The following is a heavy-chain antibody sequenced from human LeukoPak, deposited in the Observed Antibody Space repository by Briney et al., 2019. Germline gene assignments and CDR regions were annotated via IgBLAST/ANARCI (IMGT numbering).Heavy chain of an antibody. J-gene: IGHJ4*02. CDR3: ASQIAVAGTYLTPHY. CDR2: ISYDGSNK. V-gene: IGHV3-30*04. CDR1: GITFNTYS. Sequence: GGSLRLSCAASGITFNTYSMHWVRQAPGKGLEWVAAISYDGSNKYYADSVKGRFTVSRDNSKDTLYLQLNSLRAEDTAVYYCASQIAVAGTYLTPHYWGQGTLVTVSS. D-gene: IGHD6-13*01.